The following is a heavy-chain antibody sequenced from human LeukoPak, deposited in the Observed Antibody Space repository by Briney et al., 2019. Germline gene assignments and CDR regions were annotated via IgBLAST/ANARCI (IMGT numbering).Heavy chain of an antibody. CDR3: AESLSSGSYHFDY. CDR1: GGSISSSSYY. V-gene: IGHV4-39*01. Sequence: SETLSLTYTVSGGSISSSSYYWGWIRQPPGKGLEWIGSIYYSGSTYYNPSLKSRVTISVDTSKNQFSLKLSSVTAADTAVYYCAESLSSGSYHFDYWGQGTLVTVSS. CDR2: IYYSGST. J-gene: IGHJ4*02. D-gene: IGHD3-10*01.